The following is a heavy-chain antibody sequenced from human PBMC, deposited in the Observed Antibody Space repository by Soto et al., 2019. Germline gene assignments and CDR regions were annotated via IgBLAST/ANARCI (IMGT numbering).Heavy chain of an antibody. CDR1: GFTFSSFE. CDR2: ISTSVMTSSGRII. V-gene: IGHV3-48*03. D-gene: IGHD1-1*01. CDR3: ARVGNPLDY. J-gene: IGHJ4*02. Sequence: PGGSLRLSCAASGFTFSSFEMNWVRQAPGKGLEWISYISTSVMTSSGRIIYYADSVKGRFTISRDDAKNSLYLQMISLRAEDTAVYYCARVGNPLDYWGQGTLVTVSS.